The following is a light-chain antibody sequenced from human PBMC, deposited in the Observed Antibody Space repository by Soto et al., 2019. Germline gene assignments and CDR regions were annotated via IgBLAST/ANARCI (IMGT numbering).Light chain of an antibody. CDR1: SSDVGGYNY. CDR2: EVS. Sequence: QSVLTQPPSASGSPGQSVTISCTGTSSDVGGYNYVSWYQQHPVKAPKLMISEVSKRPSGVPDRFSGSKSGNTASLTVSGLQAEDEADYYCSSFAGNNNLVFGGGTKLTVL. CDR3: SSFAGNNNLV. J-gene: IGLJ2*01. V-gene: IGLV2-8*01.